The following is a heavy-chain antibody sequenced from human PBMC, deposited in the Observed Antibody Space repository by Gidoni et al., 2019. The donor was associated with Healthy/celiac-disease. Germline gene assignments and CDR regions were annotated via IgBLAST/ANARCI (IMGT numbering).Heavy chain of an antibody. CDR2: ISWNIGSI. CDR3: AKGGAARPSYYYYYMDV. J-gene: IGHJ6*03. Sequence: EVQLVESGGGLVQPGRSLRLSCAASGFALDDYAMHGVRQAPGKGLHVVSGISWNIGSIGYADSVKGRFTISRDNAKNSLYLQMNSLRAEDTALYYCAKGGAARPSYYYYYMDVWGKGTTVTVSS. CDR1: GFALDDYA. D-gene: IGHD6-6*01. V-gene: IGHV3-9*01.